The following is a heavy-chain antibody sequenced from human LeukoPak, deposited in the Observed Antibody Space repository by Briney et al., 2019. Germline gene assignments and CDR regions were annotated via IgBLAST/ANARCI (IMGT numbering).Heavy chain of an antibody. CDR2: IYYSGST. CDR3: ARHVPGGSDY. Sequence: SETLSLTCTVSGGSISSYYWSWIRQPPGKGLEWIGYIYYSGSTNYNPSLKSRVTISVDTSKNQFSLKLSSVTAADTAVYYCARHVPGGSDYWGQGTLVTVSS. D-gene: IGHD3-10*01. J-gene: IGHJ4*02. CDR1: GGSISSYY. V-gene: IGHV4-59*08.